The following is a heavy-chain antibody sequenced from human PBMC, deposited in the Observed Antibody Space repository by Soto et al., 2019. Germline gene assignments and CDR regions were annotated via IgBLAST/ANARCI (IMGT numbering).Heavy chain of an antibody. J-gene: IGHJ6*02. V-gene: IGHV4-61*08. CDR3: ARDRLTTMGSYYGMDV. CDR1: GGSVSSGGSY. D-gene: IGHD5-18*01. CDR2: IYYSGST. Sequence: SETLSLTCTVSGGSVSSGGSYWSWIRQPPGKGLEWLGYIYYSGSTNYSPSLKSRVTISVDTSKNQFSLKLNSVTAADTAVYYCARDRLTTMGSYYGMDVWGQGTTVTVSS.